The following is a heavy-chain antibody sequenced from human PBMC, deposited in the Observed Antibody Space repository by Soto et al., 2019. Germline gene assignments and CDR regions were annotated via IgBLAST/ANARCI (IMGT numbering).Heavy chain of an antibody. D-gene: IGHD1-26*01. CDR3: AKVPSGATPGY. J-gene: IGHJ4*02. CDR2: ISYDGSNK. Sequence: GGSLRLSCAASGFTFSSYVMHWVRQAPGKGLEWVAVISYDGSNKYYADSVKGRFTISRDNSKNTLYLQMNSLRAEDTAVYYCAKVPSGATPGYWGQGTLVTVSS. CDR1: GFTFSSYV. V-gene: IGHV3-30*18.